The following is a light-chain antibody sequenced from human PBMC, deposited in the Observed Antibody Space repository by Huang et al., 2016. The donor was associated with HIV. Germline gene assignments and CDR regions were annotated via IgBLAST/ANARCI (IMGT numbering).Light chain of an antibody. J-gene: IGKJ2*01. CDR2: DTS. V-gene: IGKV3-11*01. CDR1: QSLGNS. CDR3: QQRGDWPPYT. Sequence: EVVLTQSPATLSLSPGERASLSCRASQSLGNSLAWYQQKPVQAPRLLIYDTSNRATCIPARFSGSGSGTDFTLTISSLEPEDFAVYYCQQRGDWPPYTFGQGTKLEMK.